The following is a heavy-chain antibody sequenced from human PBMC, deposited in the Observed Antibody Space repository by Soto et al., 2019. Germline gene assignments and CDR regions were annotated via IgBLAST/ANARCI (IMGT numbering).Heavy chain of an antibody. J-gene: IGHJ4*02. CDR2: IYTGGST. D-gene: IGHD3-22*01. Sequence: WISFIYTGGSTYYAYSVKGRFTISRDNSKNTLYLQMNSLRAEDTAVYYCAKDWSYYYDRSGSLGYWGQGTLVTVSS. V-gene: IGHV3-66*01. CDR3: AKDWSYYYDRSGSLGY.